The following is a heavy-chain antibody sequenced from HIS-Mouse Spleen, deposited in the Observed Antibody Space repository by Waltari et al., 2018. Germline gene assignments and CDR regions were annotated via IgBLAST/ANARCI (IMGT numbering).Heavy chain of an antibody. Sequence: QLQLQESGPGLVKPSETLSLTCTVSGGSISSSSYYWGWIRQPPGKGLEWIGSIYYSGSTYDNPSLKSRVTISVDTSKNQFSLKLSSVTAADTAVYYCARAIAARPYYFDYWGQGTLVTVSS. CDR1: GGSISSSSYY. CDR2: IYYSGST. CDR3: ARAIAARPYYFDY. J-gene: IGHJ4*02. D-gene: IGHD6-6*01. V-gene: IGHV4-39*07.